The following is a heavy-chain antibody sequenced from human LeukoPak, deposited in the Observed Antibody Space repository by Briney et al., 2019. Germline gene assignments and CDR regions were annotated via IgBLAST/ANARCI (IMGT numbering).Heavy chain of an antibody. D-gene: IGHD2/OR15-2a*01. CDR1: GYTFTGYY. V-gene: IGHV1-2*02. CDR2: INPNSGGT. Sequence: GASVKVSCKASGYTFTGYYMHWVRQAPGQGLEWMGWINPNSGGTNYAQKFQGRVTMTRDTSTSTAYMELSRLRSEDTAVYYCARGTPLSYRTYFDYWGQGTLVTVSS. CDR3: ARGTPLSYRTYFDY. J-gene: IGHJ4*02.